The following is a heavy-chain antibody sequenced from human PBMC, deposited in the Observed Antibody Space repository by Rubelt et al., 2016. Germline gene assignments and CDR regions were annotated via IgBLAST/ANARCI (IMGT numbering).Heavy chain of an antibody. V-gene: IGHV4-39*01. CDR3: ARTPGQSSWYYFDY. Sequence: QVQLQESGPGLVKPSETLSLTCTVSGGSITSSTYYWGWIRQPPGKGLEWIGSVYYSGSTFYSPSLKGRVTISLNTSKNQFSLKLSSVTAADTAVYYCARTPGQSSWYYFDYWGQGTLVTVSS. CDR1: GGSITSSTYY. J-gene: IGHJ4*02. CDR2: VYYSGST. D-gene: IGHD6-13*01.